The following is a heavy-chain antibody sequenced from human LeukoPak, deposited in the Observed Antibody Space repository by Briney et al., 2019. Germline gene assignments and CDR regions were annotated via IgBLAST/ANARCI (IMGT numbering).Heavy chain of an antibody. CDR3: ARVGWELLGPFDH. CDR2: IYYSGST. Sequence: SETLSLTCTVSGYSISSGYYWGWIRQPPGKGLEWIGYIYYSGSTNYNPSLKSRVTISVDRSKNQFSLKLRSVIAADTAVYYCARVGWELLGPFDHWGQGTLVTVSS. CDR1: GYSISSGYY. D-gene: IGHD1-26*01. J-gene: IGHJ4*02. V-gene: IGHV4-38-2*02.